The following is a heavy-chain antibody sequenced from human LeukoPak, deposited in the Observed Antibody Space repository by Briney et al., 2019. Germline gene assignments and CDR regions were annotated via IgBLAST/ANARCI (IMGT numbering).Heavy chain of an antibody. CDR2: IYTSGST. J-gene: IGHJ6*03. V-gene: IGHV4-4*07. CDR3: ARNAGSSGWYENYYYYYMDV. Sequence: SETLSLTCTVSGGSISSYYWSWIRQPAGKGLEWIGRIYTSGSTNYNPSLKSRVTMSVDTSKNQFSLKLSSVTAADTAVYYCARNAGSSGWYENYYYYYMDVWGTGTTVTVSS. CDR1: GGSISSYY. D-gene: IGHD6-19*01.